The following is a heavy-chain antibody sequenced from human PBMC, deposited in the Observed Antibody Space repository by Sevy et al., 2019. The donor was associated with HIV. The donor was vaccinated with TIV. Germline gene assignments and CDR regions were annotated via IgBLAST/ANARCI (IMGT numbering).Heavy chain of an antibody. V-gene: IGHV3-20*04. D-gene: IGHD3-3*01. CDR3: ARDPPSYYDYRSGYHDY. CDR1: GFTFDDYG. J-gene: IGHJ4*02. CDR2: INWNGGRP. Sequence: GGSLRLSCAASGFTFDDYGMSGVRQVPGKGPEGVSGINWNGGRPGYADSVKGGFAISRQNAKNSLYLQMKSLSAEDTALYYCARDPPSYYDYRSGYHDYWGQGIRVTVSS.